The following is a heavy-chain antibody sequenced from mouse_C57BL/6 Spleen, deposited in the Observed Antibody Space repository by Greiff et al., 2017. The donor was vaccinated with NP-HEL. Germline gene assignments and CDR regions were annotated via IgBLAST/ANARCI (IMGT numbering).Heavy chain of an antibody. CDR3: ARELPWFAY. Sequence: DVKLVESGGGLVKPGGSLKLSCAASGFTFSDYGMHWVRQAPEKGLEWVAYISSGSSTIYYADTVKGRFTIARDNAKTTLFLQMTSLRSEDTAMYYCARELPWFAYWGQGTLVTVSA. CDR2: ISSGSSTI. J-gene: IGHJ3*01. CDR1: GFTFSDYG. V-gene: IGHV5-17*01.